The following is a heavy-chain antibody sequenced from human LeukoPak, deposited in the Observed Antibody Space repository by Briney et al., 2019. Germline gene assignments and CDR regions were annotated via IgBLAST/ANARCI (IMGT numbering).Heavy chain of an antibody. CDR2: IWYDGSNY. Sequence: GGSLRLSCAASGFTFSSYGMHWVRQAPGKGLEWVAVIWYDGSNYYYADSVKGRFTISRDNSKNTLYLQMNSLRAEDTAVYYCARGYTFGGVIARCYFDYWGQGTLVTVSS. J-gene: IGHJ4*02. D-gene: IGHD3-16*02. CDR1: GFTFSSYG. CDR3: ARGYTFGGVIARCYFDY. V-gene: IGHV3-33*01.